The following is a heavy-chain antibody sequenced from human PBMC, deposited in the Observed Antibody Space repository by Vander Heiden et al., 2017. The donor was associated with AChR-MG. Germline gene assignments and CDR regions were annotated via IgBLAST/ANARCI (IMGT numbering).Heavy chain of an antibody. Sequence: QVQLQESGPGLVKPSETLSLTCPVSGGSIISYSGSWIRQPPGKGMEWIGYIYYSGSTKYNPSLKRRVTISVDTSKNQFSLKLSSVTAADTAVYYCAREIVDYYDSSGYQGWFDPWGQGTLVTVSS. D-gene: IGHD3-22*01. CDR1: GGSIISYS. J-gene: IGHJ5*02. CDR3: AREIVDYYDSSGYQGWFDP. V-gene: IGHV4-59*01. CDR2: IYYSGST.